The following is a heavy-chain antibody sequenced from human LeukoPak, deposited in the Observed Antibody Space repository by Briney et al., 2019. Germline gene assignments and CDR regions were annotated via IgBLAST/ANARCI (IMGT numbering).Heavy chain of an antibody. CDR1: GVTFSRYA. J-gene: IGHJ4*02. V-gene: IGHV3-23*01. D-gene: IGHD4-17*01. CDR3: AKDSTYGAFDY. Sequence: GGSLRLSCAASGVTFSRYAMSWVRQAPGKGLEWVSPISGSSGGSTYYADSVKGRFPISRDNSRNMLYLQMNSLRAEDTAIYYCAKDSTYGAFDYWGQGTLVTVSS. CDR2: ISGSSGGST.